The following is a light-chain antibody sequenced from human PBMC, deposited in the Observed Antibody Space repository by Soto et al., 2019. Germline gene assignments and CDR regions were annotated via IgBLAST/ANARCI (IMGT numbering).Light chain of an antibody. CDR1: SSDVGHYNF. J-gene: IGLJ3*02. CDR3: TSYTNINTWV. V-gene: IGLV2-14*01. Sequence: QSALTQPASVSGSPGQSITISCTGTSSDVGHYNFVSWYQQHPGKAPKLMIYGVNSRPSGVSSRFSGSKSGNTASLTISGLQAEDEADYYFTSYTNINTWVFGGGTKLTVL. CDR2: GVN.